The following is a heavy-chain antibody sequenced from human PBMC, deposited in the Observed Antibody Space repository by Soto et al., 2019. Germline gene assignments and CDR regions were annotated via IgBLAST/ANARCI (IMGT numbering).Heavy chain of an antibody. CDR1: GGSITSGGSF. CDR3: ARGGASSKWFAP. Sequence: SETLSLTCTVSGGSITSGGSFWSWIRQHPGKGPEWIAFIGYSGATSYNPSFASRVTISADTYKSQFSLNLRSVTAADTAVYYCARGGASSKWFAPWGQGTLVTVSS. D-gene: IGHD2-15*01. J-gene: IGHJ5*02. V-gene: IGHV4-31*03. CDR2: IGYSGAT.